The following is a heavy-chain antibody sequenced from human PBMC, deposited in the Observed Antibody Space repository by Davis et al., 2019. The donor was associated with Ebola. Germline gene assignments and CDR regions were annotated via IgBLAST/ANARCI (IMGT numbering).Heavy chain of an antibody. D-gene: IGHD2-2*01. CDR1: GFSFRDYD. CDR3: AREGGSTGRFDP. Sequence: GESLKISCAASGFSFRDYDMNWVRQAPGKGLEWVSYISYSGTSTHYADSVKGRFTISRDNSKNTLYLQMNSLKAEDTAVYYCAREGGSTGRFDPWGQGTLVTVSS. V-gene: IGHV3-48*01. CDR2: ISYSGTST. J-gene: IGHJ5*02.